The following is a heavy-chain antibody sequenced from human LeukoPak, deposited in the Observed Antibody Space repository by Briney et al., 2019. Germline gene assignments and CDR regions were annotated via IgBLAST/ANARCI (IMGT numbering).Heavy chain of an antibody. CDR1: GGSISSYY. V-gene: IGHV4-59*12. Sequence: PSETLSLTCTVSGGSISSYYWSWIRQPPGKGLEWIGYFYYSGNTDYNPSLKGRVTMSLDTSKNQFSLKLRSVTAADTAVYYCATRPKFMSTYFDLWGRGTLVTVSS. CDR3: ATRPKFMSTYFDL. D-gene: IGHD5/OR15-5a*01. CDR2: FYYSGNT. J-gene: IGHJ2*01.